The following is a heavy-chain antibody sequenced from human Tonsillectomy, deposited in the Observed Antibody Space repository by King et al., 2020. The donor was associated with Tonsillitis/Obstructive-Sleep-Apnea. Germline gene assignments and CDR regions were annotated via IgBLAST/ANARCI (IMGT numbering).Heavy chain of an antibody. Sequence: QLVKSGLEVRKPGASVKVSCKASGYTFSNYGVSWVRQAPGQGLEWMGWISAYNGHTYKAQKFQARVTMTTDTSTSTAYMELRSLRSDDTAVYYWARGGYRDYYGSGSYDYWGQGTLVTVSS. V-gene: IGHV1-18*01. CDR2: ISAYNGHT. CDR3: ARGGYRDYYGSGSYDY. D-gene: IGHD3-10*01. J-gene: IGHJ4*02. CDR1: GYTFSNYG.